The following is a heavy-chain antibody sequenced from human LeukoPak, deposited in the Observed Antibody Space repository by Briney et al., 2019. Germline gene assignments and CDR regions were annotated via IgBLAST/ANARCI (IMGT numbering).Heavy chain of an antibody. CDR2: TYYRSKWYS. V-gene: IGHV6-1*01. Sequence: SQTLSLTCAISGDSVSRNTAGWSWIRQSPSRGLEWLGRTYYRSKWYSDFAPSVRNRITINPDTSKNQFSLQLNSVTPEDTAMYYCARAYRSGSYWKHQMYAFDIWGQGTMVTVSS. D-gene: IGHD1-26*01. CDR1: GDSVSRNTAG. J-gene: IGHJ3*02. CDR3: ARAYRSGSYWKHQMYAFDI.